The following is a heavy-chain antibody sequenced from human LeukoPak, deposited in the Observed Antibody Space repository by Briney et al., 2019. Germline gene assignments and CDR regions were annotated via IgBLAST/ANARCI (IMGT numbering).Heavy chain of an antibody. CDR3: ARGPTTVVTPYFDY. D-gene: IGHD4-23*01. V-gene: IGHV3-21*01. J-gene: IGHJ4*02. Sequence: GGSLRLSCAASGFTVSSNYMNWVRQAPGKGLEWVSSISSSSSYIYYADSVKGRFTISRDNAKNSLYLQMNSLRAEDTAVYYCARGPTTVVTPYFDYWGQGTLVTVSS. CDR1: GFTVSSNY. CDR2: ISSSSSYI.